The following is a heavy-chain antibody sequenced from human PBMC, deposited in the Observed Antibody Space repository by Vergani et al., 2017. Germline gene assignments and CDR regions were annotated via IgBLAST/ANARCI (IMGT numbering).Heavy chain of an antibody. J-gene: IGHJ6*02. D-gene: IGHD2-2*01. V-gene: IGHV1-69*08. CDR1: GGTFSSYT. Sequence: QVQLVQSGAEVKKPGSSVKVSCKASGGTFSSYTISWVRQAPGQGLEWMGRIIPILGIANYAQKFQGRVTITADKSTSTDYMELSSLRSEDTAVYYCARDPDCSSTRCHDGIAVARGNDYGMDVWGQXP. CDR3: ARDPDCSSTRCHDGIAVARGNDYGMDV. CDR2: IIPILGIA.